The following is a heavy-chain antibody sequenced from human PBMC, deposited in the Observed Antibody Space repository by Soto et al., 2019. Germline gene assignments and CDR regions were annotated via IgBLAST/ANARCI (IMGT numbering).Heavy chain of an antibody. V-gene: IGHV4-59*01. D-gene: IGHD4-17*01. CDR2: VYYSGRT. CDR1: GGSIRDYC. CDR3: ARVGGDDFGDSGGFDY. Sequence: QVQLQESGPGLVKPSETLSLTCTVSGGSIRDYCWTWIRQPPGTGLERIGNVYYSGRTNYNSSLKSRVSISVDTSKNHFSLQLRSVTAADTAVYYCARVGGDDFGDSGGFDYWGQGTLVTVSS. J-gene: IGHJ4*02.